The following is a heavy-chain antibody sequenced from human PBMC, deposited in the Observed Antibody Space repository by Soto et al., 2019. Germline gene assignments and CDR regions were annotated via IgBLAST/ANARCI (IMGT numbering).Heavy chain of an antibody. Sequence: EVQLVESGGGLVQPGGSLRLSCAASGFTFSSYWMSWVRQAPGKGLEWVANIKQDGSEKYYVDSVKGRFTISRDNAKNSLYLQMNSLRDEDTAVYYCAREIGVSQWLARRNGMDVWGQGTTVTVSS. J-gene: IGHJ6*02. CDR3: AREIGVSQWLARRNGMDV. CDR1: GFTFSSYW. V-gene: IGHV3-7*01. D-gene: IGHD6-19*01. CDR2: IKQDGSEK.